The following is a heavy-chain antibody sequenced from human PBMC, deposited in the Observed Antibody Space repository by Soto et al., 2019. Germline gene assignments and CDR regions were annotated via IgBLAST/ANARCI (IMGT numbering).Heavy chain of an antibody. V-gene: IGHV3-53*04. J-gene: IGHJ2*01. Sequence: EVQLVESGGGLVQPGGSLRLSCAASGFTVSSNYMSWVRQAPGKGLEWVSVIYSGGSTYYADSVKGRFTISRHNSKNTLYLQMNSLRAEDTAVYYCARVKNSGYYLSYWYCDLWGRGTLVTVSS. D-gene: IGHD3-22*01. CDR2: IYSGGST. CDR1: GFTVSSNY. CDR3: ARVKNSGYYLSYWYCDL.